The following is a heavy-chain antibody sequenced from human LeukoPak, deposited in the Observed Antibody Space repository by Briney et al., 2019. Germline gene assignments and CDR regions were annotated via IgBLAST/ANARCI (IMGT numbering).Heavy chain of an antibody. CDR2: IYYSGST. CDR3: AKSLFTSATGTGRAFHI. J-gene: IGHJ3*02. D-gene: IGHD1-1*01. Sequence: SSETLSPTCTVSGGSISSYYWSWIRQPPGKGLEWIGYIYYSGSTNYNPSLKSRVTISVDTSKNQFSLKLSSVTAADTAVYYCAKSLFTSATGTGRAFHIWGQGTMVTVSS. CDR1: GGSISSYY. V-gene: IGHV4-59*01.